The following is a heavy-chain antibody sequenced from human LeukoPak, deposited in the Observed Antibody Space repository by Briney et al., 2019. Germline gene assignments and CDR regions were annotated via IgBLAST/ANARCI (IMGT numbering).Heavy chain of an antibody. CDR1: GGSISSYY. CDR3: ARLYHGRDGYNTIDY. CDR2: IYYSGST. J-gene: IGHJ4*02. Sequence: PSETLSLTCTVSGGSISSYYWSWIRQPPGKGLEWIGYIYYSGSTNYNPSLKSRVTISVDTSKNQFSLKLSSVTAADTAVYYCARLYHGRDGYNTIDYWGQGTLVTVSS. V-gene: IGHV4-59*08. D-gene: IGHD5-24*01.